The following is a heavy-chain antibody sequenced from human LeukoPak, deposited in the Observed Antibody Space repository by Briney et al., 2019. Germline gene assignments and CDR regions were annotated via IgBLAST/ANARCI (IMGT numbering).Heavy chain of an antibody. Sequence: SETLSLTCTVSGGSISSGGYYWSWIRQHPGKGLEWIGYIYYSGSTYYNPSLKSRVTISVDTSKNQFSLKLSSVTAADTAVYYCARDRRYDILTGAPYYYYGMGVWGQGTTVTVSS. CDR1: GGSISSGGYY. D-gene: IGHD3-9*01. V-gene: IGHV4-31*03. J-gene: IGHJ6*02. CDR2: IYYSGST. CDR3: ARDRRYDILTGAPYYYYGMGV.